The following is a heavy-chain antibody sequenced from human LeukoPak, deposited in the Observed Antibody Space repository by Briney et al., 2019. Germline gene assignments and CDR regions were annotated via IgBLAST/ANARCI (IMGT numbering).Heavy chain of an antibody. Sequence: GGSLRLSCAASGFTFSSYWMHWVRQVPGKGLVWVARINPGGSSITYADSVKGRFTISRDNAKNTLYLQMDSLRAEDTGVYYCARSDQADDYWGQGTLVTVSS. D-gene: IGHD2-2*01. CDR3: ARSDQADDY. J-gene: IGHJ4*02. CDR1: GFTFSSYW. CDR2: INPGGSSI. V-gene: IGHV3-74*01.